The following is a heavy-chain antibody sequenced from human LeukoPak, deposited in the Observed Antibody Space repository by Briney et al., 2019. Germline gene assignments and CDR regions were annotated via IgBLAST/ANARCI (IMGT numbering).Heavy chain of an antibody. CDR2: INPSGGST. CDR3: ARPHSSSWTPPYYYYMDV. J-gene: IGHJ6*03. Sequence: ASVKVSCKASGYTFTSYYIHWVRQAPGEGLEWMGIINPSGGSTSYAQKFQGRVTMTTDTSTSTAYMELRSLRSDDTAVYYCARPHSSSWTPPYYYYMDVWGKGTTVTVSS. CDR1: GYTFTSYY. V-gene: IGHV1-46*01. D-gene: IGHD6-13*01.